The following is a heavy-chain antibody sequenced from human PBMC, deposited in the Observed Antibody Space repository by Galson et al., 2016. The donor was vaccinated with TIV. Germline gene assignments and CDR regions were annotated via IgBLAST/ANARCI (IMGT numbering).Heavy chain of an antibody. J-gene: IGHJ4*02. CDR1: GFTFRSYT. V-gene: IGHV3-30-3*01. CDR2: MSYDGDEK. D-gene: IGHD2-15*01. Sequence: SLRLSCAASGFTFRSYTMHWVRQTPGRGLDWVALMSYDGDEKYYADSVRGRFTTSRDNSKNTLYLQMNSLRTEDTAVYYCAREGENRGSYIAYWGQGTLVTVSS. CDR3: AREGENRGSYIAY.